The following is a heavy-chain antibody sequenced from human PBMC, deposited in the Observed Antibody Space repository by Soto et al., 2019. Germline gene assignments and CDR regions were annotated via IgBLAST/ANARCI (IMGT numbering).Heavy chain of an antibody. D-gene: IGHD4-17*01. J-gene: IGHJ3*02. CDR2: IVPLFGST. V-gene: IGHV1-69*01. CDR3: ARDGVLVTSNRARGPFDI. CDR1: GGTFRSYT. Sequence: QVQLVQSGAEVQKPGSSVKVSCKASGGTFRSYTFSWVRQAPGQGLAWMGGIVPLFGSTNNAEVFQGRLTITADESTTAVYMERTSRTSDCTAVYFCARDGVLVTSNRARGPFDIWGQATLVTVSS.